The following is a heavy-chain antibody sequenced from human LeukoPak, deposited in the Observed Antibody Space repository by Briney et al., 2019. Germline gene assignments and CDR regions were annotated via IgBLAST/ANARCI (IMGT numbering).Heavy chain of an antibody. CDR1: GYTFTSYG. J-gene: IGHJ4*02. V-gene: IGHV1-18*01. CDR3: ASDPGGGTYFDY. D-gene: IGHD3-16*01. Sequence: ASVKVSCKASGYTFTSYGISCVRQAPGQGREWMGWISAYNGNTNYAQKLQGTVTITTDTATSTAYVEVRSMRSDDTAVYYCASDPGGGTYFDYWGQGTLVTVSS. CDR2: ISAYNGNT.